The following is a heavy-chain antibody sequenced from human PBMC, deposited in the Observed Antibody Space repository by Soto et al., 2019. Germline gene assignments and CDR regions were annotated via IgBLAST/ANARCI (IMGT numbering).Heavy chain of an antibody. D-gene: IGHD3-22*01. V-gene: IGHV4-34*01. CDR1: GGSFIGYY. CDR2: INHSGST. J-gene: IGHJ3*02. Sequence: PSETLSLTCAVYGGSFIGYYWSWMRQPPGKGLEWIGEINHSGSTNYNPSLKSRVTISVDTSKNQFSLKLSSVTAADTAVYYCARGEDSSGYSDAFDIWGQGTMVTVSS. CDR3: ARGEDSSGYSDAFDI.